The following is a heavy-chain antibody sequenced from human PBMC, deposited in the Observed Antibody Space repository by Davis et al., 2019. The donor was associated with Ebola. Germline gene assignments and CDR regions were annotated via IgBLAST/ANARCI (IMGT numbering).Heavy chain of an antibody. CDR1: GFTLTNYA. Sequence: AASVKVSCKASGFTLTNYAIHWVRQAPGQRLEWMGWVHGGNGNTKYSQKFQGRVTITRDTSASTAYMELSSLRSEDTAVYYCARDGVGALFSAFDIWGQGTMVTVSS. V-gene: IGHV1-3*01. CDR2: VHGGNGNT. D-gene: IGHD1-26*01. J-gene: IGHJ3*02. CDR3: ARDGVGALFSAFDI.